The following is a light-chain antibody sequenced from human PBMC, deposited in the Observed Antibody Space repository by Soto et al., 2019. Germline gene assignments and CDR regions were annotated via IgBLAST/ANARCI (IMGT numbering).Light chain of an antibody. Sequence: DIQMTQSPSTLSASVGDRVTITCRASQSISSWLAWYQQKPGKAPKLLIYDASSLESGVPSRFSGSGSWTEFTLTISSLQPDDFATYYCQQYNSYSGTFGQGTKVKIK. J-gene: IGKJ1*01. CDR3: QQYNSYSGT. V-gene: IGKV1-5*01. CDR1: QSISSW. CDR2: DAS.